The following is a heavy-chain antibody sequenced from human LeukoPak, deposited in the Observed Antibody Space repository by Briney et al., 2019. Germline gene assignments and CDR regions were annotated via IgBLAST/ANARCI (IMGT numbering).Heavy chain of an antibody. CDR2: ISSSGSTI. D-gene: IGHD3-10*02. CDR1: GFTFSSYE. J-gene: IGHJ6*04. V-gene: IGHV3-48*03. CDR3: AELGITMIGGV. Sequence: GGSLRLSCAASGFTFSSYEMNWVRQAPGKGLEWVSYISSSGSTIYYADSVKGRSTISRDNAKNSLYLQMNSLRAEDTAVYYCAELGITMIGGVLGKGTTVTISS.